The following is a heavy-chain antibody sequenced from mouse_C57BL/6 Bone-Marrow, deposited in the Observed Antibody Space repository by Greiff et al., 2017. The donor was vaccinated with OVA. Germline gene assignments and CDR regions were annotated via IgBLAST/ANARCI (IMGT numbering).Heavy chain of an antibody. CDR2: IYPGNSDT. Sequence: EVMLVESGTVLVRPGASVKMSCKTSGYTFTSYWMHWVKQRPGQGLEWIGAIYPGNSDTSYNQKFKGKAKLTAVTSASTAYMELSSLTNEDSAVYYCTSANYDYVPFAYWGQGTLVTVSA. V-gene: IGHV1-5*01. CDR1: GYTFTSYW. J-gene: IGHJ3*01. D-gene: IGHD2-4*01. CDR3: TSANYDYVPFAY.